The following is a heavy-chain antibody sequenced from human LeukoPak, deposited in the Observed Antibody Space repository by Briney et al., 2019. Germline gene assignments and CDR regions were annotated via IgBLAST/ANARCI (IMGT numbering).Heavy chain of an antibody. CDR2: IKEAGSEK. V-gene: IGHV3-7*01. D-gene: IGHD6-6*01. Sequence: GGSLRLSCAASGFTFRGYWMSWVRQAPGKGLEWVANIKEAGSEKYYVDSVKGRFTISRDNAKNSLNLQMDSLRVEDTAVYYCTRGDSSSKIDYWGQGTLVTVSS. J-gene: IGHJ4*02. CDR1: GFTFRGYW. CDR3: TRGDSSSKIDY.